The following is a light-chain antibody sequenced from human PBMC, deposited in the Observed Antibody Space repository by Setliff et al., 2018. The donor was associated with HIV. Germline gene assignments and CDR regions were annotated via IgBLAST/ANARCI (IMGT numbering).Light chain of an antibody. CDR3: NSYTNTNTLGV. Sequence: QSALTQPASVSGSPGQSITISCTGTSSDVGGYNYVSWYQQNPGKAPKLMIYEVSNRPSGVSNRFSGSKSGNTASLTISGLQAEDEADYYCNSYTNTNTLGVFGTGTKVTVL. V-gene: IGLV2-14*01. CDR2: EVS. CDR1: SSDVGGYNY. J-gene: IGLJ1*01.